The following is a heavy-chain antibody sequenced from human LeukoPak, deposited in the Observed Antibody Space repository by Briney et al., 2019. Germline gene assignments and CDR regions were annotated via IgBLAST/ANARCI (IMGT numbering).Heavy chain of an antibody. CDR3: ARGLGEAAAGDFYYFDS. CDR2: INHSGSP. CDR1: GGSFSGYY. V-gene: IGHV4-34*01. D-gene: IGHD6-13*01. J-gene: IGHJ4*02. Sequence: SETLSLTCAVYGGSFSGYYWSSIRQPPGKWLECIGEINHSGSPNYKPSLKSRVHISVDTSKNQFYLKLSSVTAADTAVYYCARGLGEAAAGDFYYFDSWGKGTLVTVSS.